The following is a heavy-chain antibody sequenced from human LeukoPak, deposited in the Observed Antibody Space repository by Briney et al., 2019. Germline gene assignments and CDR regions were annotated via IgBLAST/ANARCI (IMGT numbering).Heavy chain of an antibody. CDR2: IYHSGST. V-gene: IGHV4-30-2*01. J-gene: IGHJ4*02. D-gene: IGHD6-6*01. CDR3: ARENRRSSSSSDY. CDR1: GGSISSGGYY. Sequence: PSETLSLTCTVSGGSISSGGYYWSWIRQPPGKGLEWIGYIYHSGSTYYNPSLKSRVTISVDRSKNQFSLKLSSVTAADTAEYYCARENRRSSSSSDYWGQGTLVTVSS.